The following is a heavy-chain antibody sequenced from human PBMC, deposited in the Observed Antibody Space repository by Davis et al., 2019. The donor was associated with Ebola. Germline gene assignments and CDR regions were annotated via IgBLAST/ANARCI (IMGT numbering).Heavy chain of an antibody. CDR1: GGSISSNYYS. CDR3: ARNCGGGSCFVY. V-gene: IGHV4-30-4*07. CDR2: LFYCGSA. Sequence: SETLSLTCAVSGGSISSNYYSWSRIRQPPGEGLAWIGYLFYCGSAYFNPSLKSRVTESVDTSKNQFSLRLSSVTAADTAMYYCARNCGGGSCFVYWGQGTLVTVSS. D-gene: IGHD2-15*01. J-gene: IGHJ4*02.